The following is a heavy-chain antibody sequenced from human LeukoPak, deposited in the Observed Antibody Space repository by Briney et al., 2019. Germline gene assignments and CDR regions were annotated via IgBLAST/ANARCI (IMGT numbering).Heavy chain of an antibody. CDR3: ARGNVDTAMVDY. V-gene: IGHV4-59*01. D-gene: IGHD5-18*01. CDR1: GGSISSYY. J-gene: IGHJ4*02. Sequence: SETLSLTCTVSGGSISSYYWSWIRQPPGKGLEWTGYIYYSGSTNYNPSLKSRVTISVDTSKNQFSLKLSSVTAADTAVYYCARGNVDTAMVDYWGQGTLVTVSS. CDR2: IYYSGST.